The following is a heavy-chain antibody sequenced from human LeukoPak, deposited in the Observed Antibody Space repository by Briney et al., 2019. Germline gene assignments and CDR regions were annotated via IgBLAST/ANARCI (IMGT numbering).Heavy chain of an antibody. Sequence: KPGGSLRLSCAASGFTFSDYYVSWIRQAPGKGLECVSYLSSSGSPIYYADSVKGRFTISRDNAKNSLYLQMNSLRAEDTAVYYCARARYCSSTSCPTYYDFWSALGGPYFDYWGQGTLVTVSP. V-gene: IGHV3-11*01. CDR1: GFTFSDYY. J-gene: IGHJ4*02. D-gene: IGHD2-2*01. CDR3: ARARYCSSTSCPTYYDFWSALGGPYFDY. CDR2: LSSSGSPI.